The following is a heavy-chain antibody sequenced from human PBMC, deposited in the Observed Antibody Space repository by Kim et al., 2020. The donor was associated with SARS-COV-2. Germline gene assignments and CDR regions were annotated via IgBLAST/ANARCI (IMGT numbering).Heavy chain of an antibody. CDR3: ARPNGNNYVSFFDY. Sequence: SETLSLTCTVSSGSISSSSYYWAWIRQAPGKGLEWIGSIYSGGSTYYNLSLKSRITISVDTSQNQFFLRLASVTAADPAVYYCARPNGNNYVSFFDYWG. J-gene: IGHJ4*03. D-gene: IGHD3-16*01. V-gene: IGHV4-39*01. CDR2: IYSGGST. CDR1: SGSISSSSYY.